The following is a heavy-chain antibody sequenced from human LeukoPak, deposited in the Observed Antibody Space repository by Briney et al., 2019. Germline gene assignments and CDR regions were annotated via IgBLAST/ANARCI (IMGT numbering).Heavy chain of an antibody. CDR1: GYTFTSYG. J-gene: IGHJ5*02. D-gene: IGHD2-2*01. V-gene: IGHV1-18*01. CDR2: ISAYNGNT. CDR3: AREGNYCSSTSCYLSPTYNWFDP. Sequence: ASVKVSCKASGYTFTSYGISWVRQAPGQGLEWMGWISAYNGNTNYAQKLQGRVTMTTDTSTSTAYMELRSLRSDDTAVYYCAREGNYCSSTSCYLSPTYNWFDPWGQGTLVTVSS.